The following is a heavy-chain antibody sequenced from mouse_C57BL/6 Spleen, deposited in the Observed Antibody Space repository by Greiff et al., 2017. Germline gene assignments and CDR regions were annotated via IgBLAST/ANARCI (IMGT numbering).Heavy chain of an antibody. Sequence: EVQVVESGGGLVKPGGSLKLSCAASGFTFSSYTMSWVRQTPEKRLEWVATISGGGGNTYSPDSVKGRFTISRDNAKNTLYLQMSSLRSEDTALYYCARRAVVATKAWFAYWGQGTLVTVSA. CDR2: ISGGGGNT. D-gene: IGHD1-1*01. J-gene: IGHJ3*01. CDR3: ARRAVVATKAWFAY. CDR1: GFTFSSYT. V-gene: IGHV5-9*01.